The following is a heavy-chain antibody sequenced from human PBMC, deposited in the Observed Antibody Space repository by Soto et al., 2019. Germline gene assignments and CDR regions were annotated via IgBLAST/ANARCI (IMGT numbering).Heavy chain of an antibody. J-gene: IGHJ4*02. V-gene: IGHV3-74*02. CDR1: GFTFTSHW. Sequence: EVQLVESGGGLVQPGGSLRLSCVASGFTFTSHWMHWVRQAPGEGLVWVSRINGDGSSTSYADSVKGRFTISRDTAKNPVQLQMNSLRVDDTGLYYCTRSDWGFDWGQGTLVTVSS. CDR2: INGDGSST. CDR3: TRSDWGFD. D-gene: IGHD2-21*02.